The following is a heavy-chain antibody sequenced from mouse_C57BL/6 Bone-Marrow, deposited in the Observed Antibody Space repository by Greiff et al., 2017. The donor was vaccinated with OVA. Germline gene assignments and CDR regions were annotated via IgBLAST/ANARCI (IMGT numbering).Heavy chain of an antibody. Sequence: VQLQQSGAELVKPGASVKLSCTASGFNIKDYYMHWVKQRTEQGLEWIGRIDPEDGETKYAPKFQGKATITAGTSSNTAYLQLSSLTSEDTAVYYCASYYYGSSYWYFDVWGTGTTVTVSS. CDR3: ASYYYGSSYWYFDV. D-gene: IGHD1-1*01. CDR1: GFNIKDYY. CDR2: IDPEDGET. J-gene: IGHJ1*03. V-gene: IGHV14-2*01.